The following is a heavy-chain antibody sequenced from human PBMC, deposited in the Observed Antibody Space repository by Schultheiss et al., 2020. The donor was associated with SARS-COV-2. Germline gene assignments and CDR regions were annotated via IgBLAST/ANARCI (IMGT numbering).Heavy chain of an antibody. CDR3: ARVRGYSSSSPFDY. V-gene: IGHV4-34*01. CDR2: INHSGST. Sequence: GSLRLSCAVYGGSFSGYYWSWIRQPPGKGLEWIGEINHSGSTNYNPSLKSRVTMSVDTSKNQFSLKLSSVTAADTAVYYCARVRGYSSSSPFDYWGQGTLVTVSS. CDR1: GGSFSGYY. D-gene: IGHD6-6*01. J-gene: IGHJ4*02.